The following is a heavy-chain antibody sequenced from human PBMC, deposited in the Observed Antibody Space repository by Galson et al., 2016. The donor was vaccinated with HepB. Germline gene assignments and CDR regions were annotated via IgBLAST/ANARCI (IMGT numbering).Heavy chain of an antibody. D-gene: IGHD3-16*01. CDR3: ASHLGGSSLDPFEI. CDR1: GLTFRSYA. CDR2: SASGDIT. J-gene: IGHJ3*02. Sequence: SLRLSCAASGLTFRSYAFSWLRQAPGKGLEWVSVSASGDITYYAHSVKGRFTISRDKSKNTLFLNMISLRAEDTASYYCASHLGGSSLDPFEIWGRGTMVTVSS. V-gene: IGHV3-23*01.